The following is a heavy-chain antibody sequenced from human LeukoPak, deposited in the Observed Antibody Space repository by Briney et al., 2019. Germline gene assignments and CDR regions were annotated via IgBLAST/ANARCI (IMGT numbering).Heavy chain of an antibody. V-gene: IGHV3-13*01. CDR2: IGTAGDT. J-gene: IGHJ5*02. D-gene: IGHD3-10*01. CDR3: ARGDAMVRGVSDWFDP. CDR1: GFTFSSYD. Sequence: GGSPRLSCAASGFTFSSYDMHWVRQATGKGLEWVSAIGTAGDTYYPGSVKGRFTISRENAKNSLYLQMNSLRAGDTAVYYCARGDAMVRGVSDWFDPWGQGTLVTVSS.